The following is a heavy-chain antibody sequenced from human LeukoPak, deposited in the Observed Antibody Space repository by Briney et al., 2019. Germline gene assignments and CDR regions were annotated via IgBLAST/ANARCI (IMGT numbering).Heavy chain of an antibody. D-gene: IGHD5-18*01. CDR1: GGAFSKTA. J-gene: IGHJ4*02. CDR2: FISFYDAT. V-gene: IGHV1-69*01. CDR3: ATMQGYSYSVS. Sequence: ASVKVSCKASGGAFSKTAINWVRQAPGQGLEWMGGFISFYDATNYAQRFQGRLTITVDGSASTAYMELTSLTSEDTAIYYCATMQGYSYSVSWGQGTLITVSS.